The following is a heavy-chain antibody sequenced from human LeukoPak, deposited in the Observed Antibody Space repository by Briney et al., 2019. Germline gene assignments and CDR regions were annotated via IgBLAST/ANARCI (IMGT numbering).Heavy chain of an antibody. CDR2: ISGSGGST. Sequence: GGSLRLSCAASGFTFSSYAMSWVRQAPGKGLEWVSAISGSGGSTYYADSVKGRFTISRDNSKNTLYLQMNSLRAEDTAVYYCAKNVWDRSGWLIESWGQGTRVTVSS. V-gene: IGHV3-23*01. CDR1: GFTFSSYA. CDR3: AKNVWDRSGWLIES. J-gene: IGHJ4*02. D-gene: IGHD6-19*01.